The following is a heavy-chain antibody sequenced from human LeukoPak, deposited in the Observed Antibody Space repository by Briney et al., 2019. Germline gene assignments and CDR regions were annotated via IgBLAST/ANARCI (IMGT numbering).Heavy chain of an antibody. D-gene: IGHD2-21*02. CDR2: IYPGGSDT. J-gene: IGHJ6*02. V-gene: IGHV5-51*01. Sequence: GGALKISCKGSGYSFTSYWIGWVRQMPGERPEWVGVIYPGGSDTRYSPSFQGQVTISADKSISTAYLQWSSLKASDTAMYYCAKLSDYCGGDCFESTSYGMDVWGQGTTVTVSS. CDR3: AKLSDYCGGDCFESTSYGMDV. CDR1: GYSFTSYW.